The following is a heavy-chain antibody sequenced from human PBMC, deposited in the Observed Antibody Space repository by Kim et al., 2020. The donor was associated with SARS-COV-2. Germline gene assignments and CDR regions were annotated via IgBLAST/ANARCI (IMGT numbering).Heavy chain of an antibody. CDR2: ISKSGART. CDR1: GFTYSSYD. Sequence: GGSLRLSCTASGFTYSSYDMSWARQAPGKGLEWVSAISKSGARTYYADSVKGRFTISRDNSKNTLYLQMNSLRVEDTAIYYCENFYYYDSSGLDYWGQGTLVTVSS. V-gene: IGHV3-23*01. J-gene: IGHJ4*02. CDR3: ENFYYYDSSGLDY. D-gene: IGHD3-22*01.